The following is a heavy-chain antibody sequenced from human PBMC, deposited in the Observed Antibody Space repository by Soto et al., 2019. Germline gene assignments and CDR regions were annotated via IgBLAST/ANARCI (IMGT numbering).Heavy chain of an antibody. J-gene: IGHJ4*02. V-gene: IGHV3-74*01. CDR2: IYNDGTYS. CDR3: TRGPRPISTGTGAY. CDR1: GFICKMYW. D-gene: IGHD3-10*01. Sequence: GALRVSCVASGFICKMYWMHWVRQSPGKGLVWISRIYNDGTYSDYADSVRGRFTISRDNVNDTLYLQMNNLRAEDSGLYYCTRGPRPISTGTGAYWGQGTQVTVSS.